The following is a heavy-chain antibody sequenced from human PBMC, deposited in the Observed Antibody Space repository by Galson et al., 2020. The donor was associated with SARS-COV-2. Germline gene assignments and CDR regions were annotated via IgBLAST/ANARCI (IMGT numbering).Heavy chain of an antibody. Sequence: TGGSLRLSCAASGFTFSSYGMHWVRQAPGKGLEWVAVISYDGSNQYYADSVKGRFTISRDNSKNTLYLQMNSLRAEDTAVYYCAKDREVLLWLGESYGMDVWGQGTTVTVSS. J-gene: IGHJ6*02. CDR3: AKDREVLLWLGESYGMDV. D-gene: IGHD3-10*01. CDR1: GFTFSSYG. V-gene: IGHV3-30*18. CDR2: ISYDGSNQ.